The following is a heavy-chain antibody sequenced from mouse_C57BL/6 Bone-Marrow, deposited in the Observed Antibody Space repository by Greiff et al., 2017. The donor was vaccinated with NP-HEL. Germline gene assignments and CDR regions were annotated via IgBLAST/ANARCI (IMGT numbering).Heavy chain of an antibody. D-gene: IGHD2-5*01. Sequence: VQLKGSWGDLLKPGGALKLSCAASGFTFRSYGLSLVRPTPNQRLGWVATISNGGSYTYYPDSVKGRFTISRDNAKNTLYLQMSSLKSEDTAMYYCARHYYSNYFDYWGQGTTLTVSS. CDR2: ISNGGSYT. J-gene: IGHJ2*01. CDR1: GFTFRSYG. V-gene: IGHV5-6*01. CDR3: ARHYYSNYFDY.